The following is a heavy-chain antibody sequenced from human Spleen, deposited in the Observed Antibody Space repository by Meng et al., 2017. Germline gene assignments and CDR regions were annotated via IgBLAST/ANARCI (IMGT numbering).Heavy chain of an antibody. CDR3: VFDSSGDWYFDL. Sequence: QHWVGVVLHASEPLSPTVAVYGGSLRGYYCSWHRQPPGKGLECIGEINPSGSTNNNPSLTRLVTISVATSKHQFSLKLSSVTAADTAVYYCVFDSSGDWYFDLWGRGTLVTVSS. CDR2: INPSGST. J-gene: IGHJ2*01. CDR1: GGSLRGYY. V-gene: IGHV4-34*01. D-gene: IGHD3-22*01.